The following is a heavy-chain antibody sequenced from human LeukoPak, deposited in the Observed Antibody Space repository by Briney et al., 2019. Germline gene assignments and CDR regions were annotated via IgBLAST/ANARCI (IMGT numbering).Heavy chain of an antibody. CDR3: ARGEIVGATKLKIMPDY. D-gene: IGHD1-26*01. Sequence: GASVKVSCKVSGYTLTELSMHWVRQAPGKGLEWIGGFDPEDGETIYAQKFQGRVTMTRDTSISTAYMELSRLRSDDTAVYYCARGEIVGATKLKIMPDYWGQGTLVTVSS. CDR2: FDPEDGET. CDR1: GYTLTELS. J-gene: IGHJ4*02. V-gene: IGHV1-24*01.